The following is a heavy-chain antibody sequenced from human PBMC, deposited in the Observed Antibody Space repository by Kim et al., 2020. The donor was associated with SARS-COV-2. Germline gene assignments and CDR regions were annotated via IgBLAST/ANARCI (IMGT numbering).Heavy chain of an antibody. CDR1: GFTFSDSW. CDR3: AKDVDI. J-gene: IGHJ3*02. Sequence: GGSLRLSCAASGFTFSDSWMTWLRQAPGEGLDWVATINPDGSEKYYVDSVKGRFTLSRDNAKNSLYLEMSRLRAEDTAVYYCAKDVDIRGQGTMVTVSS. V-gene: IGHV3-7*01. CDR2: INPDGSEK.